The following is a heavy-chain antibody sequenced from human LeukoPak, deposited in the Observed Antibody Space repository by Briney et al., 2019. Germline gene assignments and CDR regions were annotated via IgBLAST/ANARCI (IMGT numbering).Heavy chain of an antibody. CDR1: GFTFSSYA. D-gene: IGHD6-13*01. CDR2: ISYDGSNK. V-gene: IGHV3-30-3*01. CDR3: ARDRAGAAAGTATLDY. J-gene: IGHJ4*02. Sequence: GGSLRLSCAASGFTFSSYAMHWVRQAPGKGLEWVAAISYDGSNKYYADSVKGRFTISRDNSKNTLYLQMNSLRAEDTAVYYCARDRAGAAAGTATLDYWGQGTLVTVSS.